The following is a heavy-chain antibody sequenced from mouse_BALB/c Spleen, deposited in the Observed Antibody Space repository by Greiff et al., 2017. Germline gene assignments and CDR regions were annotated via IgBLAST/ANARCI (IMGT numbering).Heavy chain of an antibody. V-gene: IGHV5-17*02. CDR3: ARDWGDY. J-gene: IGHJ2*01. Sequence: EVQLVESGGGLVQPGGSRKLSCAASGFTFSSFGMHWVRQAPEKGLEWVAYISSGSSTIYYADTVKGRFTISRDNPKNTLFLQMTSLRSEDTAMYYCARDWGDYWGQGTTLTVSS. D-gene: IGHD4-1*01. CDR2: ISSGSSTI. CDR1: GFTFSSFG.